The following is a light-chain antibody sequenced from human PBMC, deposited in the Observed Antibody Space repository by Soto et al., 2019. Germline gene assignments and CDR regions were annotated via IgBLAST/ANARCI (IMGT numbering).Light chain of an antibody. V-gene: IGLV7-46*01. CDR2: DTT. CDR3: LLSYSGTYWV. J-gene: IGLJ3*02. CDR1: TGAVTSGHY. Sequence: QSVVTQEPSLTVSPGGTVTLTCGSSTGAVTSGHYPYWFQQKPGQAPRTLISDTTNKHSWTPARFSGSLLGGKAALTLAGAQTDDEADYYCLLSYSGTYWVFGGGTQLTVL.